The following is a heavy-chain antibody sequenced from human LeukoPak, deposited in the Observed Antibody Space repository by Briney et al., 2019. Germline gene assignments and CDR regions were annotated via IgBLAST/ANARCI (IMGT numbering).Heavy chain of an antibody. J-gene: IGHJ4*02. V-gene: IGHV3-13*01. D-gene: IGHD2-2*01. Sequence: GGSLRLSCAASGFTFSSYDMHWVRQATGKGLEWVSAIGTAGDTYYPGSVKGRFTISRDDSRNTLYLQMNSLRAEDTALYYCAKNHRDAGDYWGQGTLVTVSS. CDR1: GFTFSSYD. CDR3: AKNHRDAGDY. CDR2: IGTAGDT.